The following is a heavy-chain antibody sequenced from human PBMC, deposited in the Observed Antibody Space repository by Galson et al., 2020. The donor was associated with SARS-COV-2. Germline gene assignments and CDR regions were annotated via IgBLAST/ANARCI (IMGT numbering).Heavy chain of an antibody. Sequence: ESGPTLVKPTQTLTLTCTFSGFSLSTSGVGVGWIRQPPGKALEWLALIYWDDDKRYSPSLKSRLTITKDTSKNQVVLTMTNMDPVDTATYYCALLNPLAAAGTGPYFDYWGQGTLVTVSS. V-gene: IGHV2-5*02. J-gene: IGHJ4*02. D-gene: IGHD6-13*01. CDR2: IYWDDDK. CDR3: ALLNPLAAAGTGPYFDY. CDR1: GFSLSTSGVG.